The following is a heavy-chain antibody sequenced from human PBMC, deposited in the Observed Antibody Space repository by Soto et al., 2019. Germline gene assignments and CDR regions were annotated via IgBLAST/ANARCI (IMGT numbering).Heavy chain of an antibody. CDR1: GDSLSSDDSY. CDR3: AGDRRGYCNYDNYYRMDV. CDR2: INFSGST. Sequence: QVQLQESGPGLVKPSQTLSLTCTVSGDSLSSDDSYWSWIRHPPGKGLGWLGYINFSGSTHYNPSHKSPVTISIDTSKHQISLKLNSGTAADASVYYCAGDRRGYCNYDNYYRMDVWGQGTTVTVSS. J-gene: IGHJ6*02. V-gene: IGHV4-30-4*01. D-gene: IGHD2-21*02.